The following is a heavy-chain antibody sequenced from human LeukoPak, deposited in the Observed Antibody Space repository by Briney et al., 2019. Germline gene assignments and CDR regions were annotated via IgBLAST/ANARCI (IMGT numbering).Heavy chain of an antibody. J-gene: IGHJ4*02. Sequence: GESLKISCKGSGYSFTSYWIGWVRQMPGKGLEWMGIIYPGDSDPRYSPSFQGQITISADKSIRTAYLEWSSLRASDTAMYYCARLGAIAAAAPLSYWGQGTLVTVSS. CDR2: IYPGDSDP. D-gene: IGHD6-13*01. V-gene: IGHV5-51*01. CDR1: GYSFTSYW. CDR3: ARLGAIAAAAPLSY.